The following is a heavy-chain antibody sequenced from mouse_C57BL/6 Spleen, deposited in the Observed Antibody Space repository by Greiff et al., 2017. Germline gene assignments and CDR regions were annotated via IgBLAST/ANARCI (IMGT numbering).Heavy chain of an antibody. D-gene: IGHD3-2*02. CDR3: ARHETAQGTWFAY. CDR1: GFTFSSYG. V-gene: IGHV5-6*01. Sequence: EVQVVESGGDLVKPGGSLKLSCAASGFTFSSYGMSWVRQTPDKRLEWVATISSGGSYTYYPDSVKGRFTISRDNAKNTLYLQMSSLKSEDTAMYYGARHETAQGTWFAYWGQGTLVTVSA. CDR2: ISSGGSYT. J-gene: IGHJ3*01.